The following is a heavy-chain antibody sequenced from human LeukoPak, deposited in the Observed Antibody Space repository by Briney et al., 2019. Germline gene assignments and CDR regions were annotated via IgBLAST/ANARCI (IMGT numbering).Heavy chain of an antibody. CDR1: SDSISSSSYY. CDR2: IYYSGST. D-gene: IGHD3-22*01. V-gene: IGHV4-39*07. J-gene: IGHJ6*03. Sequence: SETLSLTCTVSSDSISSSSYYWGWIRQPPGEGLEWIGSIYYSGSTYYNTSLKSRVTFSVDKSKNQFSLSLNSVTAADTAVYYCARVNFDSSGYYRNYYYYYMDVWGKGTTVTVSS. CDR3: ARVNFDSSGYYRNYYYYYMDV.